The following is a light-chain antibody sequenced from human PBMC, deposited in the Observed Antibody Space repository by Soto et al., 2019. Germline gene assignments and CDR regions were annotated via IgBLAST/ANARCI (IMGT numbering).Light chain of an antibody. Sequence: QSVLTQPPSASGTPGQRVTISCSRSSSNIGSNTVNWYQQLPGTAPKLLIYSNNQRPSGVPARFAGSKSGTSADLAISGIQSEDEADYYCAAWDDSRNGVVFGGGTKLTVL. CDR2: SNN. J-gene: IGLJ2*01. CDR1: SSNIGSNT. CDR3: AAWDDSRNGVV. V-gene: IGLV1-44*01.